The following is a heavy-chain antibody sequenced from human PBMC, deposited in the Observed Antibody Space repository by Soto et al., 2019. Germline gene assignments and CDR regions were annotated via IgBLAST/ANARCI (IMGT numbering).Heavy chain of an antibody. Sequence: QITLKESGPTLVKPTQTLTLTCTFSGFSLSTTSVGVGWIRQPPGKALEWLALIYWDDDKRYNPSLKSRLTITYDTSKSQVVLTMTNMDPVDTATYLCAHSGWSESQYVADAFDVWGQGTMVTVSS. CDR1: GFSLSTTSVG. D-gene: IGHD3-3*01. J-gene: IGHJ3*01. V-gene: IGHV2-5*02. CDR2: IYWDDDK. CDR3: AHSGWSESQYVADAFDV.